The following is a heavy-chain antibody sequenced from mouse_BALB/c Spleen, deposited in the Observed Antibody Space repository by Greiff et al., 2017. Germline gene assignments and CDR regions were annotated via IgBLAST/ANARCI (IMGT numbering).Heavy chain of an antibody. CDR3: ARTICTATGFGY. D-gene: IGHD1-2*01. Sequence: VQLQQPGAALVKPGASVKLSCNASGYTFTSYLMYWVKQRPGQGLEWIGEIDPSVSYTNYNQKFKGKATLPVDKSSSTAYMQISSLTSEDTAGDYCARTICTATGFGYWSRGTTLTVSS. J-gene: IGHJ2*01. CDR1: GYTFTSYL. V-gene: IGHV1-69*02. CDR2: IDPSVSYT.